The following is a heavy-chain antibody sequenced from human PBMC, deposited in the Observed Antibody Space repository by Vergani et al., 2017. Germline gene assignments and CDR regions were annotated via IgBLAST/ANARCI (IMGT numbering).Heavy chain of an antibody. J-gene: IGHJ3*01. D-gene: IGHD3-10*01. CDR2: IYPGDSEG. Sequence: EKQLVQSGSETKKPGESLKISCQAFGYIFSNFWIGWVRQRPGRGLEWMGIIYPGDSEGKSTPTFRGQVIFSVDTSVNTAYLQWRSLQASDTATYFCASGGHGSENGGALQLWGQGTNITVSS. V-gene: IGHV5-51*01. CDR1: GYIFSNFW. CDR3: ASGGHGSENGGALQL.